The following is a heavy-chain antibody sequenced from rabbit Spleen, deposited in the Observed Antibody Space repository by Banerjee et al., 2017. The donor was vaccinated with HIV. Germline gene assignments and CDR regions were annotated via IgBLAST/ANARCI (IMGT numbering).Heavy chain of an antibody. Sequence: QQLVESGGGLVKPGASLTLTCTASGFSFSSDYDMCWVRQAPGKGLEWIGCIYTGNRKTYYAGWAKGRFTISKASSTTVTLQMTSLTAADTATYFCARDAGYADDGWSFNLWGPGTLVTVS. CDR1: GFSFSSDYD. J-gene: IGHJ4*01. CDR3: ARDAGYADDGWSFNL. V-gene: IGHV1S40*01. D-gene: IGHD6-1*01. CDR2: IYTGNRKT.